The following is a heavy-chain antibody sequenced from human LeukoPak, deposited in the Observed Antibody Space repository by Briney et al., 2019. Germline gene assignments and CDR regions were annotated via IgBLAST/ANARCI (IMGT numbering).Heavy chain of an antibody. CDR1: GFSFSSYA. V-gene: IGHV3-23*01. J-gene: IGHJ4*02. D-gene: IGHD6-6*01. CDR3: AKENSSSSDY. Sequence: GGSLRLSCAASGFSFSSYAMNWVRQAPGKGLEWVSFISGSGGGTYYADSVKGRFTISRDNSKNTLYLQMNSLRAEDTAVYHCAKENSSSSDYWGQGTLVTVSS. CDR2: ISGSGGGT.